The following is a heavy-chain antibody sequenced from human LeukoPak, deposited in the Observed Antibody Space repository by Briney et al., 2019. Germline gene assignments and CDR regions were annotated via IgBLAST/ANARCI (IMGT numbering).Heavy chain of an antibody. J-gene: IGHJ6*03. V-gene: IGHV4-34*01. CDR1: GGSFRGYY. CDR3: ARLDIVVVPAALDYYYYYMDV. Sequence: SETLSLTCAVYGGSFRGYYWSWIRQPPGKGLEWIGEINHSGSTNYNPSLKSRVTISVDTSKNQFSLKLSSVTAADTAVYYCARLDIVVVPAALDYYYYYMDVWGKGTTVTVSS. D-gene: IGHD2-2*03. CDR2: INHSGST.